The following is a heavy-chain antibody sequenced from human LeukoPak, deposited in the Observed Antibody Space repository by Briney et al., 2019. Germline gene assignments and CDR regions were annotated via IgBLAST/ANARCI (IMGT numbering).Heavy chain of an antibody. CDR2: INTDGSRI. Sequence: GGSLRLSCAASGFTFNDYWMNWVRQAPGQGLVWVSRINTDGSRIYYADSVKGRFTISRDNAKNSLYLQMNSLRAEDTAVYYCVIDRRYYDILTFDYWGQGTLVTVSS. D-gene: IGHD3-9*01. J-gene: IGHJ4*02. V-gene: IGHV3-74*01. CDR1: GFTFNDYW. CDR3: VIDRRYYDILTFDY.